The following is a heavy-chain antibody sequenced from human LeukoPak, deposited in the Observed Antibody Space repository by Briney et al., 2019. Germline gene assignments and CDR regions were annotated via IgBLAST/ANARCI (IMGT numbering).Heavy chain of an antibody. Sequence: SETLSLTCTVSGGSISSGGYYWSWIRQPPGKGLEWIGYIYHSGSTYYNPSLKSRVTISVDRSKSQFSLKLSSVTAAGTAVYYCARDMGSSWRDAFDIWGQGTMVTVSS. D-gene: IGHD6-13*01. CDR2: IYHSGST. J-gene: IGHJ3*02. V-gene: IGHV4-30-2*01. CDR1: GGSISSGGYY. CDR3: ARDMGSSWRDAFDI.